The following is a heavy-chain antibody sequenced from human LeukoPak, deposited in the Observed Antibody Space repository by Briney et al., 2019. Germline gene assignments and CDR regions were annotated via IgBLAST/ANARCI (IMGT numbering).Heavy chain of an antibody. Sequence: GGSLRLSCAASGFTFSSFAINWVRQAPGKGLEWVSVITGSGSGADYADSVKGRFTISRDNSQNTLYLQMDSLRGEDTAVYYCAKDFRIGYSAHFDYWGQGALVTVSS. CDR3: AKDFRIGYSAHFDY. CDR1: GFTFSSFA. CDR2: ITGSGSGA. V-gene: IGHV3-23*01. J-gene: IGHJ4*02. D-gene: IGHD2-21*01.